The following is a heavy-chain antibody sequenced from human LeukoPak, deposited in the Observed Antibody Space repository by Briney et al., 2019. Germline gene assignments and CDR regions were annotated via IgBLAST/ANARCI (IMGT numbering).Heavy chain of an antibody. CDR1: GFTFSSYW. J-gene: IGHJ4*02. CDR2: IKQDGSEK. CDR3: ARRYYDYVWGSYQFDY. V-gene: IGHV3-7*01. D-gene: IGHD3-16*02. Sequence: GGSLRLSCEASGFTFSSYWMSWVRQAPGKGLEWVANIKQDGSEKYYVDSVKGRFTISRDNAKNSLYLQMNSLRAEDTAVYYCARRYYDYVWGSYQFDYWGQGTLVTVSS.